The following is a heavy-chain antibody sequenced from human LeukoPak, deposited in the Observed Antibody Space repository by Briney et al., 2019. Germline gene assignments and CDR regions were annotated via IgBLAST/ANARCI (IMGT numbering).Heavy chain of an antibody. V-gene: IGHV3-30*02. CDR1: GFTFSSYG. CDR3: AKDDPIVVVPAAIAPAAGLFDY. CDR2: IGYDGRNK. D-gene: IGHD2-2*02. Sequence: GGSLRLSCAASGFTFSSYGIHWVRQAPGKGLEWVTFIGYDGRNKYYADSVKGRFTISRDNSKNTLYLQMNSLRAEDTAVYYYAKDDPIVVVPAAIAPAAGLFDYWGQGTLVTVSS. J-gene: IGHJ4*02.